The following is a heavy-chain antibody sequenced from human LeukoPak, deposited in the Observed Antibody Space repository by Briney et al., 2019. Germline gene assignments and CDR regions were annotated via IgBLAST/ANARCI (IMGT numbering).Heavy chain of an antibody. CDR1: GFTFSSYA. CDR2: ISWNSGSI. Sequence: GGSLRLSCAASGFTFSSYAMSWVRQAPGKGLEWVSGISWNSGSIGYADSVKGRFTISRDNAKNSLYLQMNSLRAEDTALYYCAKGSGGVISSFDYWGQGTLVTVSS. V-gene: IGHV3-9*01. J-gene: IGHJ4*02. CDR3: AKGSGGVISSFDY. D-gene: IGHD2/OR15-2a*01.